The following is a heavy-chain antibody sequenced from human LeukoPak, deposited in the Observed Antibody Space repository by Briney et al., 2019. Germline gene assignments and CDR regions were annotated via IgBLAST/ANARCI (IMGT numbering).Heavy chain of an antibody. CDR2: VSSDSVDK. D-gene: IGHD3-22*01. Sequence: GGSLRLSCAASGFTFRSFGVHWVRQAPGKGLEWVAMVSSDSVDKNFADSVKGRFTISRDNSKNTLYLQMNSLRAEDTAVYYCAKIYYYDSSGYPDYWGQGTLVTVSS. CDR3: AKIYYYDSSGYPDY. V-gene: IGHV3-30-3*01. J-gene: IGHJ4*02. CDR1: GFTFRSFG.